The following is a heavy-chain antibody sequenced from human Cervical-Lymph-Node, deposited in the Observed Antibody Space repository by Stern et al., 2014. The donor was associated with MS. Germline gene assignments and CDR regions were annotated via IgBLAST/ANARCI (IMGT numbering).Heavy chain of an antibody. D-gene: IGHD6-6*01. CDR1: GGSISSYY. CDR2: IYHSEST. CDR3: ARHKRAPRAARPGYPFDY. J-gene: IGHJ4*02. Sequence: VQLVESGPGLVKPSETLSLTCTVSGGSISSYYWSWIRQPPGKGLEWIGYIYHSESTNYHPSLKSRVTLSEDTPNNQFSLRLSSVTAADTAVYYCARHKRAPRAARPGYPFDYWGQGTLVTVSS. V-gene: IGHV4-59*08.